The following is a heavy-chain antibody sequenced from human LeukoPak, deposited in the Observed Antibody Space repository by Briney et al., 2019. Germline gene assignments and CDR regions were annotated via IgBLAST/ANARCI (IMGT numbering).Heavy chain of an antibody. J-gene: IGHJ3*02. CDR3: ARAMERLVDGYNDAFDI. Sequence: ASVKVSCKASGYTFTGYHMHWVRQAPGQGLEWMGRINPNSGDTNYAQKFQGRVTMTRDTSISTAYMELSRLRSDDTAVYYCARAMERLVDGYNDAFDIWGQGTMVTVSS. CDR2: INPNSGDT. V-gene: IGHV1-2*06. D-gene: IGHD5-24*01. CDR1: GYTFTGYH.